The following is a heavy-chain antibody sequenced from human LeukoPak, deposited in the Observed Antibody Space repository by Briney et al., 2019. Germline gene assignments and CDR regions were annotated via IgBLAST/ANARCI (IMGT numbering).Heavy chain of an antibody. D-gene: IGHD1-26*01. Sequence: GGSLRLSCAASGFTVISNYRSWVRQAPGKGLEWVSVIYSGGSTYYADSVKGRFTISRDNSKNTLYLQMNSLRAEDTAVYYCARDRGGGSYTDYWGQGTLVTVSS. J-gene: IGHJ4*02. V-gene: IGHV3-66*01. CDR3: ARDRGGGSYTDY. CDR2: IYSGGST. CDR1: GFTVISNY.